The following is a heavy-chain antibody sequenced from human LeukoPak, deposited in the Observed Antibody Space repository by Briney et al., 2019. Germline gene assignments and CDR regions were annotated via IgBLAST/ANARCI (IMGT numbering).Heavy chain of an antibody. CDR3: AFTLNYYDSSGFAY. Sequence: SETLSLTCAVYGGSFSGYYWSWIRQPPGKGLEWIGEINHSGSTNYNPSLKSRVTISVDTSKNQFSLKLSSVTAADTAVYYCAFTLNYYDSSGFAYWGQGTLVTVSS. CDR1: GGSFSGYY. D-gene: IGHD3-22*01. CDR2: INHSGST. V-gene: IGHV4-34*01. J-gene: IGHJ4*02.